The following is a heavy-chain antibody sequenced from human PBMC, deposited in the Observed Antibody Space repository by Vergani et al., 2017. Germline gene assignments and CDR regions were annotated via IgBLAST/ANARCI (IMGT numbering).Heavy chain of an antibody. J-gene: IGHJ5*02. CDR1: GFTFNQYG. D-gene: IGHD3-9*01. V-gene: IGHV3-33*01. Sequence: QVQLVESGGGVVQPGRSLRLSCAASGFTFNQYGMHWVRQAPGKGLEWVAVTWYDGNNKQYADSVKGRFTISRDNSKSTMYLQMNSLRDEDTAVYYCARFSAVLRFFDSDPGGGWFDPWGQGTLVTVSS. CDR2: TWYDGNNK. CDR3: ARFSAVLRFFDSDPGGGWFDP.